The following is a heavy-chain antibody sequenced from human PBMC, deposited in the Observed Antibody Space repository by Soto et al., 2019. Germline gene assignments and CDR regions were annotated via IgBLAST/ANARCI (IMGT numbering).Heavy chain of an antibody. CDR3: ARGEAVYYGSPRSYYYGMDV. J-gene: IGHJ6*02. CDR1: GGGCSSYY. Sequence: PSVSRSLTGAAGGGGCSSYYWSWIRKPPGKGRECIGEINHPGRTNSSPSLKSRFSISVDTSKNQFSLKLSSVTAADTAVYYCARGEAVYYGSPRSYYYGMDVCGQGTTVTASS. V-gene: IGHV4-34*01. CDR2: INHPGRT. D-gene: IGHD3-10*01.